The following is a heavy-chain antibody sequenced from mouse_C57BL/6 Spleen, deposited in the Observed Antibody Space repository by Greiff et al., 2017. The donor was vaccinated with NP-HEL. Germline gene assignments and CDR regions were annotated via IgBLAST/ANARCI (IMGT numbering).Heavy chain of an antibody. V-gene: IGHV1-18*01. CDR3: ARSGSYSNYGYWYFDV. Sequence: EVQLQQSGPELVKPGASVKIPCKASGYTFTDYNMDWVKQSHGKSLEWIGDINPNNGGTIYNQKFKGKATLTVDKSSSTAYMELRSLTSEDTAVYYGARSGSYSNYGYWYFDVWGTGTTVTVSS. J-gene: IGHJ1*03. CDR2: INPNNGGT. CDR1: GYTFTDYN. D-gene: IGHD2-5*01.